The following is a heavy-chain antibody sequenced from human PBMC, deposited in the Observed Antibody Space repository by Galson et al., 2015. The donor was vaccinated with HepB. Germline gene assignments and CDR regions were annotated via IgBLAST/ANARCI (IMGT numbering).Heavy chain of an antibody. J-gene: IGHJ5*01. CDR2: LSHDGVRT. Sequence: SLRLSCAASGFTFSNYAISWVRQAPGKGLEWVSDLSHDGVRTYYADSVKGRFSISRDNSKNTVYLQMNSLRADDTAVYYCAKESGPTGWADSRGQGTLVTVSS. CDR1: GFTFSNYA. D-gene: IGHD6-19*01. V-gene: IGHV3-23*01. CDR3: AKESGPTGWADS.